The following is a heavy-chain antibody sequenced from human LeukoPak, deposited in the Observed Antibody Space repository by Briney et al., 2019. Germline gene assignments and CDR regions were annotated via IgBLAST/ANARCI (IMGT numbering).Heavy chain of an antibody. CDR1: GFTFSHHG. D-gene: IGHD2-2*01. J-gene: IGHJ2*01. CDR2: IYVDGYRK. V-gene: IGHV3-33*01. Sequence: GGSLRLSCAASGFTFSHHGFHWVRQAPGRGLEWVAVIYVDGYRKYYADSVKGRFTVSRDNSVDTLYLQMDSLRVEDTALYYCIVVLVPAAFWHFDVWGRGTLVAVSS. CDR3: IVVLVPAAFWHFDV.